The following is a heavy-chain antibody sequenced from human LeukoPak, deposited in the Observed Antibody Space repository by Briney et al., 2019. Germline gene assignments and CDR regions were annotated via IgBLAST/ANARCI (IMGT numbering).Heavy chain of an antibody. CDR2: ISWNSGSI. CDR1: GFTFDDYA. CDR3: AKDSNEYSSGWGYGMDV. V-gene: IGHV3-9*01. Sequence: GGSLRLSCAASGFTFDDYAMHWVRQAPGKGLEWVSGISWNSGSIGYADSVKGRFTISRDNAKNSLYLQMNSLRAEDTALYYCAKDSNEYSSGWGYGMDVWGQGTTVTVSS. D-gene: IGHD6-19*01. J-gene: IGHJ6*02.